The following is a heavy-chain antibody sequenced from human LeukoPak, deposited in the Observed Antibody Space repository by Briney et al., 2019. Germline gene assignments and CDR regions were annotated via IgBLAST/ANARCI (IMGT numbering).Heavy chain of an antibody. V-gene: IGHV1-18*01. CDR3: ASYAQGSPIWGGQQLVQDYYYYGMDV. Sequence: ASVKVSCKASGYTFTSYGISWVRQAPGQGLEWMGWISAYNGNTNYAQKLQGRVTMTTDTSTSTAYMELRSLRSDDTAVYYCASYAQGSPIWGGQQLVQDYYYYGMDVWGQGTTVTVSS. CDR1: GYTFTSYG. D-gene: IGHD6-13*01. CDR2: ISAYNGNT. J-gene: IGHJ6*02.